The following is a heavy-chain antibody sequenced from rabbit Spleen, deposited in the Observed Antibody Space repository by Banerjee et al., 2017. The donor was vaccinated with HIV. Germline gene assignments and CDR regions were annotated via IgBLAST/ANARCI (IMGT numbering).Heavy chain of an antibody. CDR2: MNVRSGED. Sequence: QEQLVESGGGLVQPGGSLKLSCTASGFSFSSSYYICWVRQAPGKGLEWIACMNVRSGEDVYATWAKGRFTVSKTSSTTVTLQMTSLTAADTATYFCARDLPTVVGWNLSLWGPGTLVTVS. CDR3: ARDLPTVVGWNLSL. J-gene: IGHJ6*01. CDR1: GFSFSSSYY. D-gene: IGHD1-1*01. V-gene: IGHV1S45*01.